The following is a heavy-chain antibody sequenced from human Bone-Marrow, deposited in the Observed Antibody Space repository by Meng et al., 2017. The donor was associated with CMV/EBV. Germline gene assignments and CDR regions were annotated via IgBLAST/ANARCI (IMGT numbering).Heavy chain of an antibody. D-gene: IGHD3-3*01. CDR3: ACGTIFGVAVMAFDY. Sequence: SGKTFTGDYIHWVRQAPGQGPEWMGRINPNTGGTNYAQKFQGRVTMTRDTSISTAFMELSRLTSDDTAVYYCACGTIFGVAVMAFDYWGQGSLVTVSS. V-gene: IGHV1-2*06. J-gene: IGHJ4*02. CDR1: GKTFTGDY. CDR2: INPNTGGT.